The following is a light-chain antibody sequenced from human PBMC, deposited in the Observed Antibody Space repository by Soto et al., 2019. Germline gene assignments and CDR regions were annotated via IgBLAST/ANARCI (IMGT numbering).Light chain of an antibody. V-gene: IGLV2-8*01. CDR2: EVS. CDR3: SSYAGRILMV. J-gene: IGLJ2*01. Sequence: QSALTQPPSASGSPGQSVTISCTGTSSDVGGYNYVFWYQQHPGKAPKLMIYEVSKRPSGVPDRFSGSKSGNTASLTVSGLQAEDEADYYCSSYAGRILMVFGGGTKLTVL. CDR1: SSDVGGYNY.